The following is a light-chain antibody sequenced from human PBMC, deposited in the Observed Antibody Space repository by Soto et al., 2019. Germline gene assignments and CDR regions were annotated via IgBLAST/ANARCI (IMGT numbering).Light chain of an antibody. J-gene: IGKJ5*01. CDR2: RAS. Sequence: EIVLTQSPDTLSLSPGERATLSCRASQTVNNNYVAWYQQKPGQAPRLLIFRASNKATGIPDRFSGSGSGTDFTLTISRLETEDFAVYYCQQYGTSPITFGQGTRLEIK. CDR3: QQYGTSPIT. CDR1: QTVNNNY. V-gene: IGKV3-20*01.